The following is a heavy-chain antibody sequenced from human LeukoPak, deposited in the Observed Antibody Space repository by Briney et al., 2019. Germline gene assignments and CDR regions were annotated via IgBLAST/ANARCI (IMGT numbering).Heavy chain of an antibody. D-gene: IGHD6-19*01. CDR1: GFTFSSYS. Sequence: GGSLRLSCAASGFTFSSYSMNWVRQAPGKGLKWVSSISSSSSYIYYADSVKGRFTISRDNAKNSLYLQMNSLRAEDMALYYCAKGSGDSRIAVAGFFDYWGQGTLVTVSS. CDR3: AKGSGDSRIAVAGFFDY. CDR2: ISSSSSYI. V-gene: IGHV3-21*04. J-gene: IGHJ4*02.